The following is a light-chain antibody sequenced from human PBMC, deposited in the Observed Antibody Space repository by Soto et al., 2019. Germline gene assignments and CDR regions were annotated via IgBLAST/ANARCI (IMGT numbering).Light chain of an antibody. CDR1: ESISSW. CDR2: KAS. V-gene: IGKV1-5*03. CDR3: QQYNSFSPWT. J-gene: IGKJ1*01. Sequence: IQMTQSPSTLSDSLGDRVNITCRASESISSWLAWYQQKPGKAPKLLIYKASNLESGVPSRFSGSGSGTEFTLTISSLQTDDFATYYCQQYNSFSPWTLGQGTKVDI.